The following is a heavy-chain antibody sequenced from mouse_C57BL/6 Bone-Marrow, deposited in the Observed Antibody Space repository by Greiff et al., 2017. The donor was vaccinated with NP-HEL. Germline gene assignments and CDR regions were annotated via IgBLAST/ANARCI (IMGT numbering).Heavy chain of an antibody. Sequence: VMLVESGPELVKPGASVKISCKASGYAFSSSWMNWVTQRPGKGLEWTGRIYPGDGDTNYNGKFKGKATLTADKSSSTAYMQLSSLTSEDSAVYCCARRGNSYAMDYWGQGTSVTVSS. CDR1: GYAFSSSW. D-gene: IGHD2-1*01. CDR3: ARRGNSYAMDY. CDR2: IYPGDGDT. J-gene: IGHJ4*01. V-gene: IGHV1-82*01.